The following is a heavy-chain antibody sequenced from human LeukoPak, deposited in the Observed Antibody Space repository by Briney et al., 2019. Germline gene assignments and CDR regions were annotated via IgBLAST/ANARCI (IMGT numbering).Heavy chain of an antibody. D-gene: IGHD7-27*01. CDR1: GFTFSNFA. Sequence: QTGGSLRLSCAASGFTFSNFAMHWVRQTPGKGLQYVAAISNSGHRTHYVDSVQGRFTVSRDNSKNTLYLQMGSLRPEDTALYYCARGLSGSSDRWGQGVLVAVSS. V-gene: IGHV3-64*02. CDR2: ISNSGHRT. CDR3: ARGLSGSSDR. J-gene: IGHJ1*01.